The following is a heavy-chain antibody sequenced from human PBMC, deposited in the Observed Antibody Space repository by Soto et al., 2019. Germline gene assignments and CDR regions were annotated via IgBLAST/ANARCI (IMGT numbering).Heavy chain of an antibody. V-gene: IGHV4-59*01. CDR1: GGSISSYY. Sequence: SETLSLTCTVSGGSISSYYWSWVRQPPGKGLEWIGYIYYSGSTNYNPSLKSRVTIPVDTSKNQFSLKLSSVTAADTAVYYCARGSHYYDSSGRFDYWGQGTLVTVSS. CDR3: ARGSHYYDSSGRFDY. D-gene: IGHD3-22*01. CDR2: IYYSGST. J-gene: IGHJ4*02.